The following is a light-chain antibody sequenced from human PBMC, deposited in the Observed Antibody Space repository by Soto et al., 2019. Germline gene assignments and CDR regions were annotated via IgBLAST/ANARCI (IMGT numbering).Light chain of an antibody. V-gene: IGKV3-20*01. CDR1: QSLSSDS. J-gene: IGKJ4*01. CDR3: HQYGSSPLT. CDR2: GAS. Sequence: EHVLTQFPGTLYLSPGDRATLSCRASQSLSSDSLAWYQQKPGQAPRLLIYGASSRANGIPDRFSGSGSGTDFTLTISRLEPEDFAVYYCHQYGSSPLTFGGGTKVDIK.